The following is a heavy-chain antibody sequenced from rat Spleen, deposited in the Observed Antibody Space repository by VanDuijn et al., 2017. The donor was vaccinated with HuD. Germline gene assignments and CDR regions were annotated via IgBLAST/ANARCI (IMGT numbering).Heavy chain of an antibody. J-gene: IGHJ2*01. Sequence: QVQLKESGPGLVQPSQTLSLTCTVSGFSLTSYGVSWVRQPPGKGLEWIGAIWSGGSTDYNSALKSRLSISRDTSKSQVFLKMSSLKTEDTATYYCARDDYDGTYYYGWFAYWGQGVMVTVSS. CDR3: ARDDYDGTYYYGWFAY. CDR2: IWSGGST. D-gene: IGHD1-12*02. CDR1: GFSLTSYG. V-gene: IGHV2-4*01.